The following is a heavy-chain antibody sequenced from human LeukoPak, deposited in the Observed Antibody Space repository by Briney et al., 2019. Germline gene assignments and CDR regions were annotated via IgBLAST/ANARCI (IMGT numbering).Heavy chain of an antibody. CDR3: ARESYSSGYYYDY. CDR2: ISTNDRTT. D-gene: IGHD3-22*01. J-gene: IGHJ4*02. Sequence: GGSLRLSCAASGFILSDYCMSWIRQAPGKGLEWVAYISTNDRTTYYADSVKGRFTISRDNAKNSLYLQMNSLRAEDTAVYYCARESYSSGYYYDYWGQGTLVTVSS. CDR1: GFILSDYC. V-gene: IGHV3-11*04.